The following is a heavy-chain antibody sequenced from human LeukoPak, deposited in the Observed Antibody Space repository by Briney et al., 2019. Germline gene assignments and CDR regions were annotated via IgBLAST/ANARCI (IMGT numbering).Heavy chain of an antibody. Sequence: SETLSLTCAVYGGSFSGYYWSWIRQPPGKWLEWIGEINHSGSTNYNPSLKSRVTISVDTSKNQFSLKLSSVTAADTAVYYCARGLGYEQWLVRYYFDYWGQGTLVTVSS. CDR1: GGSFSGYY. CDR3: ARGLGYEQWLVRYYFDY. CDR2: INHSGST. D-gene: IGHD6-19*01. J-gene: IGHJ4*02. V-gene: IGHV4-34*01.